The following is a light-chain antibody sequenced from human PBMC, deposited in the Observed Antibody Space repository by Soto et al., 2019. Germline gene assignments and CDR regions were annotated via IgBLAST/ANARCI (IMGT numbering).Light chain of an antibody. J-gene: IGKJ1*01. CDR1: QSVSSN. CDR2: GAS. V-gene: IGKV3-15*01. CDR3: QQYNNWPPVT. Sequence: EIGWPQSTATLSSSPGERATLSCRDSQSVSSNLAWYQQKPGQAPRLLIYGASTRATGIPARFSGSGSGTEFTLTISSLQSEDFAVYYCQQYNNWPPVTFGQGTKVDI.